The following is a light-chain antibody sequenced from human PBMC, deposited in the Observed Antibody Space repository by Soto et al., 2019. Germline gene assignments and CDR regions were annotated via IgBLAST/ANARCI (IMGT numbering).Light chain of an antibody. CDR3: QRTFNTPLS. CDR1: QAISGY. Sequence: DIQMTQSPSALSASVGDSVTIPCRASQAISGYLRWFQQKPGQAPKLRIHGAFRLRSGVRSRSSGSGSGTDFTLTISTLQPEDFATYYCQRTFNTPLSFGGGTKFEIK. CDR2: GAF. J-gene: IGKJ4*01. V-gene: IGKV1-39*01.